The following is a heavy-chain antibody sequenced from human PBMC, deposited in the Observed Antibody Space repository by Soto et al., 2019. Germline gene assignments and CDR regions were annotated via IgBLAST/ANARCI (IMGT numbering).Heavy chain of an antibody. Sequence: GGSLRLSCAVSGFNLRNYEMNWVRQIPGKGLEWISKISGSNNNIYYADSVQGRFTISRDNANNVLFLQMTSLRAEDTATYHCATEELCGADCYFFKHWGQGTLVTVSS. CDR3: ATEELCGADCYFFKH. CDR1: GFNLRNYE. V-gene: IGHV3-48*03. J-gene: IGHJ4*02. D-gene: IGHD2-21*02. CDR2: ISGSNNNI.